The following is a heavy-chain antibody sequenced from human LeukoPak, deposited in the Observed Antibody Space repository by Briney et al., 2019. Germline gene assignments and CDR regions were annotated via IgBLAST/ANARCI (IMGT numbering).Heavy chain of an antibody. CDR2: ISYDGSNK. CDR3: AEDSGYNWNDVQPDY. V-gene: IGHV3-30*18. J-gene: IGHJ4*02. Sequence: GGSLRLSCAASGFTFSSYGMHWVRQAPGKGLEWVAVISYDGSNKYYADSVKGRFTISRDNSKNTLYLQMNSLRAEDTAVYYCAEDSGYNWNDVQPDYWGQGTLVTVSS. CDR1: GFTFSSYG. D-gene: IGHD1-1*01.